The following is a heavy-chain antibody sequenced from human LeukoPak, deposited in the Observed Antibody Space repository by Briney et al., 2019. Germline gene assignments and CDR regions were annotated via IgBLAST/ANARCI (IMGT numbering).Heavy chain of an antibody. V-gene: IGHV4/OR15-8*02. CDR3: SRESGPFCPFGY. CDR2: ISLAGQT. Sequence: PSETLSLTCGVSGGSISGTNWCSWVRQPPGQGLEWIGEISLAGQTNYNPSLNGRVTMSLDKSSNQLSLHLKSVTAADTATYFCSRESGPFCPFGYWGQGTLVIVSS. J-gene: IGHJ4*02. CDR1: GGSISGTNW. D-gene: IGHD1-26*01.